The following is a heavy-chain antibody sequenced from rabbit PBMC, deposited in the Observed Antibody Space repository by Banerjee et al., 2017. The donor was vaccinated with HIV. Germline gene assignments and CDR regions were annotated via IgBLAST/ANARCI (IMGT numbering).Heavy chain of an antibody. D-gene: IGHD4-1*01. J-gene: IGHJ4*01. Sequence: QSLEESGGDLVKPGASLTLTCTASGFSFSSSYYMCWVRQAPGKGLEWIGCIYTGSSGSTYYASWAKGRFTISKTSSTTVTLQMTSLTAADTATYFCARDLAGVIGWNFGLWGPGTLVTVS. V-gene: IGHV1S40*01. CDR3: ARDLAGVIGWNFGL. CDR1: GFSFSSSYY. CDR2: IYTGSSGST.